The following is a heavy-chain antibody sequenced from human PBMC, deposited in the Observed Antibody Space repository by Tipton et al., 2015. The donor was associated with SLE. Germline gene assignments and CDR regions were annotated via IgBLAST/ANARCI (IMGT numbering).Heavy chain of an antibody. Sequence: SLRLSCAASGFTFDDYAMHWVRQAPGKGLEWVSGISWNSGIMGYADSVKGRFTISRGNAKNSLYLQMNSLRAEDTALYYCAKDTLRLGELADYYFDYWGQGTLVTVSS. CDR3: AKDTLRLGELADYYFDY. D-gene: IGHD3-16*01. CDR1: GFTFDDYA. CDR2: ISWNSGIM. J-gene: IGHJ4*02. V-gene: IGHV3-9*01.